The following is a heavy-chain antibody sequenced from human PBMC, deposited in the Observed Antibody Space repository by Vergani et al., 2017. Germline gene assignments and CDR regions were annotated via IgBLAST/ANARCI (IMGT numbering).Heavy chain of an antibody. J-gene: IGHJ4*02. CDR3: AGGTVGAESDY. V-gene: IGHV4-34*01. D-gene: IGHD4-23*01. CDR1: GGSFSGCY. CDR2: MNHSGST. Sequence: QVQLQQWGAGLVKPSETLSLTCGVYGGSFSGCYWTWIRQPPGKGLEWIGEMNHSGSTNYNPSLKSRVTITVDTAKNQFSLKLGSVTAADTAVYHCAGGTVGAESDYWGQGTLVTVSS.